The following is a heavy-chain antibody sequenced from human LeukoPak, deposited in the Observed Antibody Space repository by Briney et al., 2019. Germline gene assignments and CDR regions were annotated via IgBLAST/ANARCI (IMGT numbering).Heavy chain of an antibody. CDR2: ISSSGSTI. V-gene: IGHV3-11*01. Sequence: GGSLRLSCAASGFTFSDYYMSWIRQAPGKGLEWVSYISSSGSTIYYADSVKGRFTISRGNAKNSLYLQMNSLRAEDTAVYYCASVMQQLGTNWFDPWGQGTLVTVSS. CDR1: GFTFSDYY. J-gene: IGHJ5*02. D-gene: IGHD6-13*01. CDR3: ASVMQQLGTNWFDP.